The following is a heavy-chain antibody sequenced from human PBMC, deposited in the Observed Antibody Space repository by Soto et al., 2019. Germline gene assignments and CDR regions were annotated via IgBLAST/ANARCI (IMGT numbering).Heavy chain of an antibody. CDR3: ASKLTYGGSSDY. V-gene: IGHV1-18*01. CDR1: GYTFTSYG. Sequence: AAVKVSCKASGYTFTSYGISWVRQAPGQGLEWMGWISAYNGNTNYAQKLQGRVTMTTDTSTSTAYMELRSLRSDDTAVYYCASKLTYGGSSDYWGQGTLVTVSS. D-gene: IGHD4-17*01. J-gene: IGHJ4*02. CDR2: ISAYNGNT.